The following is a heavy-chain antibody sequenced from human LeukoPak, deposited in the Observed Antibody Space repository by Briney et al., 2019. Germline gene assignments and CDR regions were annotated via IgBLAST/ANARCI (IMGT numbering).Heavy chain of an antibody. J-gene: IGHJ6*02. D-gene: IGHD2-15*01. Sequence: SEALSVTCAVYGGSFSGYYWSWIRQPPGKGLEWGGEINHSGSTTSTPSLTSRTNISVDTSKNQFSLTLSSVTAADTAVYYCARGYIVVVVAATLSGYYYGMDVWGQGTTVTVSS. CDR3: ARGYIVVVVAATLSGYYYGMDV. V-gene: IGHV4-34*01. CDR1: GGSFSGYY. CDR2: INHSGST.